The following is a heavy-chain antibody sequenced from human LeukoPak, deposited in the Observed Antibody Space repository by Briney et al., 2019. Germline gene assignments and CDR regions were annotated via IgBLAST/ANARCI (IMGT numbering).Heavy chain of an antibody. CDR3: AKPLWGPSIDYYVSSGKSWFYP. CDR1: GFTFSSYG. J-gene: IGHJ5*02. D-gene: IGHD3-22*01. Sequence: GGSLRLSCAASGFTFSSYGMHWVRQAPGKGLEWVAFIRYDGSNKYYADSVKGRFTISRDNSKNTLYLQMNSLRAEDTAVYYCAKPLWGPSIDYYVSSGKSWFYPWAQGTLVTVSS. CDR2: IRYDGSNK. V-gene: IGHV3-30*02.